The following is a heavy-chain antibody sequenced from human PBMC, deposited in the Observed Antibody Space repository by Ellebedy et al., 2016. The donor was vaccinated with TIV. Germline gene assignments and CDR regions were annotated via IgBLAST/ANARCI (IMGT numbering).Heavy chain of an antibody. CDR2: IKSKGDGETT. CDR3: TNTMYYYDSGGYPTGDVLDI. J-gene: IGHJ3*02. Sequence: GESLKISCAASGFTFSNVWMKWVRQAPGKGLEGVGRIKSKGDGETTEYAAPVKGRFTISRDDSKNTLYLQMNSLKTEETAVYYCTNTMYYYDSGGYPTGDVLDIWGQGTIVTVSS. CDR1: GFTFSNVW. V-gene: IGHV3-15*07. D-gene: IGHD3-22*01.